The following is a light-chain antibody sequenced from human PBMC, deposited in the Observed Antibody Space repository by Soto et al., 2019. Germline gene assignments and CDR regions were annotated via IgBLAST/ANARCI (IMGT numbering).Light chain of an antibody. CDR3: QHYNSYSEA. CDR2: DAS. J-gene: IGKJ1*01. V-gene: IGKV1-5*01. Sequence: DIQMTQSPSTLSGSVGDRVTITCRASQTISSWLAWYQQKPGKAPKLLISDASILESGVPSRFSGTGSGTEFTLTISSLQPDDFATYYCQHYNSYSEAFGQGTKVDIK. CDR1: QTISSW.